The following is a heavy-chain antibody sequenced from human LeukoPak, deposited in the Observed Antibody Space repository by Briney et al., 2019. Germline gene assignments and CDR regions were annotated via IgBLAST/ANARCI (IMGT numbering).Heavy chain of an antibody. D-gene: IGHD2-15*01. J-gene: IGHJ3*02. Sequence: GESLKISCKGSGYSLTSYWIGWVRQMPGIGLEWMGIIYPGDSDTRYSPSFQGQVTISADKSISTAYLQWSSLKASDTAMYYCARTFPYCSGGSCYGDAFDIWGQGTMVTVSS. V-gene: IGHV5-51*01. CDR1: GYSLTSYW. CDR2: IYPGDSDT. CDR3: ARTFPYCSGGSCYGDAFDI.